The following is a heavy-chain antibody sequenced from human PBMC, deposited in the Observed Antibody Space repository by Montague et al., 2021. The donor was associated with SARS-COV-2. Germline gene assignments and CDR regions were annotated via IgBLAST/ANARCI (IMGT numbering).Heavy chain of an antibody. D-gene: IGHD6-19*01. CDR1: GGSIISSSYY. Sequence: SETLSLTCTVSGGSIISSSYYWGWIRQPPGKGLEWIGSVFYSGSTYYNPSLKSRVTISVDTSKNQFSLKLSFVTAADTAVYYCARLEGGGIVGAGRHCFDYWGQGTLVTVSS. CDR3: ARLEGGGIVGAGRHCFDY. CDR2: VFYSGST. J-gene: IGHJ4*02. V-gene: IGHV4-39*01.